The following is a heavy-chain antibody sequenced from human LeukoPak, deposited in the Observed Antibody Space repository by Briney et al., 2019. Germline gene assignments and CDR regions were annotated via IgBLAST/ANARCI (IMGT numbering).Heavy chain of an antibody. J-gene: IGHJ6*03. CDR3: GRGARPPHYYYYMDV. Sequence: ASVKVSCKASGYTFTGYYMHWVRQAPGQGLEWMGWINPNSGGTNYAQKFQARVTMTRDTSISTAYMELSRLRSDDTAVYYCGRGARPPHYYYYMDVWGKGTTATVSS. D-gene: IGHD5-12*01. V-gene: IGHV1-2*02. CDR2: INPNSGGT. CDR1: GYTFTGYY.